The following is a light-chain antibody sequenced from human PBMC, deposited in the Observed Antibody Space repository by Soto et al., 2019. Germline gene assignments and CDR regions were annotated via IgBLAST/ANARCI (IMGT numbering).Light chain of an antibody. V-gene: IGKV1-33*01. CDR2: DAS. Sequence: DIQMTQSPSSLSASVGDRVTITCQASQDISNYLNWYQQKPGKAPKLLIYDASNLETGVPSGFSGSGSGTDFTFTINSLQPEDIATYYCQQYDWTFGQGTKVEIK. J-gene: IGKJ1*01. CDR3: QQYDWT. CDR1: QDISNY.